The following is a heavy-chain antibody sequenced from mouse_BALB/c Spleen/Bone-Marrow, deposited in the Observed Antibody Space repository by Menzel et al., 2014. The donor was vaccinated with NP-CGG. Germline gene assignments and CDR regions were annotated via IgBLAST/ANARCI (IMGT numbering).Heavy chain of an antibody. V-gene: IGHV5-4*02. J-gene: IGHJ1*01. Sequence: EVKLMESGGGLVKPGGSLKLSCAASGFTSSDYYMYWVRQTPEKGLEWVATISDGGSYTYYPDSVKGRFTISRDNAKNSLYLQMTSLKSEDTAMYYCARDSYYYGSSYWYFDVWGAGTTVTVSS. D-gene: IGHD1-1*01. CDR2: ISDGGSYT. CDR1: GFTSSDYY. CDR3: ARDSYYYGSSYWYFDV.